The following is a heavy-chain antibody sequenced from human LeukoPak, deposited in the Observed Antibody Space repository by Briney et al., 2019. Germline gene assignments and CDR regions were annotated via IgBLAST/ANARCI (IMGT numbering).Heavy chain of an antibody. CDR2: ISSSSSTI. Sequence: PGGSLRLSCAASGFTFSSYWMSWVRQAPGKGLEWVSYISSSSSTIYYADSVKGRFTISRDNAKNSLYLQMNSLRAEDTAVYHCARNFWSGYSDYWGQGTLVTVSS. CDR1: GFTFSSYW. J-gene: IGHJ4*02. D-gene: IGHD3-3*01. CDR3: ARNFWSGYSDY. V-gene: IGHV3-48*01.